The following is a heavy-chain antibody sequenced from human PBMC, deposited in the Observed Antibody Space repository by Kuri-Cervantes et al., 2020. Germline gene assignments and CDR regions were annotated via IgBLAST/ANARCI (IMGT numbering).Heavy chain of an antibody. D-gene: IGHD6-13*01. J-gene: IGHJ1*01. CDR2: INHSGST. Sequence: GSLRLSCAVYGGSFSGYYWSWIRQPPGKGLEWIGEINHSGSTNYNPSLKSRVTISVDTSKNQFSLKLSSVTAADTAVYYCASTLPYSSSYMLSAWGQGTLVTVSS. CDR3: ASTLPYSSSYMLSA. CDR1: GGSFSGYY. V-gene: IGHV4-34*01.